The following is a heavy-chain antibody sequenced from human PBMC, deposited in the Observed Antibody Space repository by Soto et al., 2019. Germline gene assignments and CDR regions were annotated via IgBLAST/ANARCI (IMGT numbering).Heavy chain of an antibody. J-gene: IGHJ4*02. V-gene: IGHV1-58*02. CDR2: IVVGSGHT. D-gene: IGHD2-15*01. CDR3: AANSRYCSGGNCEGY. Sequence: QMQLVQTGPEVKKPGTSVKVSCKASGFTFTSSAMQWVRQDRGQRLEWIGWIVVGSGHTNYEQKFQESVTITRDMFKNTAYMDLSSLRTEDKAVYYCAANSRYCSGGNCEGYWGQGTLGTLSS. CDR1: GFTFTSSA.